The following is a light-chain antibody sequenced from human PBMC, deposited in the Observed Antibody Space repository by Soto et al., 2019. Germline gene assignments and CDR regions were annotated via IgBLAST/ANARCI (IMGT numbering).Light chain of an antibody. CDR2: GAS. Sequence: EIVMTQSPATLSVSPGERATVSCRASQSVSSNLAWYQQKPGQVPRLLIYGASTRATGIPARFSGSGSGTEFTLTISSLQSEDFAVYYCQQYNNWWTFGQGTKVEIK. V-gene: IGKV3-15*01. J-gene: IGKJ1*01. CDR1: QSVSSN. CDR3: QQYNNWWT.